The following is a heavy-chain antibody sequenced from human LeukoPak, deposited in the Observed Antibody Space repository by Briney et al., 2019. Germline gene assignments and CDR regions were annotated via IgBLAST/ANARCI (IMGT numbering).Heavy chain of an antibody. V-gene: IGHV3-48*02. Sequence: GGSLGLSCAASGFTFSAYHINWVRQAPGKGLEWISYISTTGTTIHYADSVKGRLAISRDNAKSSLYLQMNSLRDEDTAVYYCARVWQDYSGVDYWGQGTLVTVSS. D-gene: IGHD2-21*01. CDR2: ISTTGTTI. CDR1: GFTFSAYH. J-gene: IGHJ4*02. CDR3: ARVWQDYSGVDY.